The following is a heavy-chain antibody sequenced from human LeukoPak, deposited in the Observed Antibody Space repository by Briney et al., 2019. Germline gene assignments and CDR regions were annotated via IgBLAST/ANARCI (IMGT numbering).Heavy chain of an antibody. Sequence: GGSLRLSCAASGFTFSSYAMHWVRQAPGKGLEWVAVISYDGSNKYYADSVKGRFTISRDNYKNTLYLQMNSLRAEDTAVYYCARGLRYSSSWYLYYFDCWGQGTLVTVSS. D-gene: IGHD6-13*01. V-gene: IGHV3-30*04. CDR1: GFTFSSYA. CDR2: ISYDGSNK. CDR3: ARGLRYSSSWYLYYFDC. J-gene: IGHJ4*02.